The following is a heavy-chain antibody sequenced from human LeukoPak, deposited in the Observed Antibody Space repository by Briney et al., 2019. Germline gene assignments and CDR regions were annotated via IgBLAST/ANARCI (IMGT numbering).Heavy chain of an antibody. Sequence: GGSLRLSCAASGFTFSSYAMHWVRQAPGKGLEWVAVISYDGSNKYYADSVKGRFTISRDNSKSTLYLQMNSLRAEDTAVYYCARDRWYSSSVFDYWGQGTLVTVSS. V-gene: IGHV3-30*01. J-gene: IGHJ4*02. CDR2: ISYDGSNK. D-gene: IGHD6-13*01. CDR3: ARDRWYSSSVFDY. CDR1: GFTFSSYA.